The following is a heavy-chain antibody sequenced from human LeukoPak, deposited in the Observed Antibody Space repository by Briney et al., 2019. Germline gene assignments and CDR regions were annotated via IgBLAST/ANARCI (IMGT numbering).Heavy chain of an antibody. D-gene: IGHD3-10*01. CDR2: IYYSGST. V-gene: IGHV4-30-4*01. J-gene: IGHJ4*02. CDR1: GGSISSGDYY. Sequence: SETLSLTCTVSGGSISSGDYYWSWIRQPPGKGLEWIGYIYYSGSTYYNPSLKSRVTISVDTSKNQFSLKLSSVTAADTAVYYCARGVLWLGGPFDYWGQGTLVTVSS. CDR3: ARGVLWLGGPFDY.